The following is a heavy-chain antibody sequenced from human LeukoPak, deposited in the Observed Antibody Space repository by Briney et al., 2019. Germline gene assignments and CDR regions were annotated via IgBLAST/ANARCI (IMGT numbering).Heavy chain of an antibody. Sequence: SETLSLTCAVYGGSFSGYYWSWIRQPPGKGLEWIGEINHSGSTNYNPSLKSRVTISVDTSKNQFSLKLSSVTAADTAVYYCASRNYYYYVDVWGKGTTVTVSS. J-gene: IGHJ6*03. V-gene: IGHV4-34*01. CDR1: GGSFSGYY. CDR2: INHSGST. CDR3: ASRNYYYYVDV.